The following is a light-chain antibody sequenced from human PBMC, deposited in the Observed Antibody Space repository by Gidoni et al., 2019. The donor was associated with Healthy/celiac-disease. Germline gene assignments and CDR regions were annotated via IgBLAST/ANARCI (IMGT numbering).Light chain of an antibody. CDR1: QSVSSS. J-gene: IGKJ1*01. CDR2: GAS. CDR3: QQYNNWPGT. V-gene: IGKV3-15*01. Sequence: EIVMSQSPATLSVSPGERAPLSCRASQSVSSSLAWYQQTPGQAPRLLIYGASTRATGIPARFSGSGSGTEFTLTISSLQSEDFAVYYCQQYNNWPGTFXXXTKVEIK.